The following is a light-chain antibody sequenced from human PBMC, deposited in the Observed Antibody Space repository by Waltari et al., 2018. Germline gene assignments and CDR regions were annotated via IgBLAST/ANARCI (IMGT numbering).Light chain of an antibody. V-gene: IGLV3-1*01. Sequence: ALTQPPSVSVSPGQTATITCSGDKLGTPYVSWYQQPSGQPPLLVIYEDSRRPSGIPERFSGDNSGNTATLTIGDTQSVDEADYFCQARGNNDVVFGGGTKLTVL. CDR2: EDS. J-gene: IGLJ3*02. CDR3: QARGNNDVV. CDR1: KLGTPY.